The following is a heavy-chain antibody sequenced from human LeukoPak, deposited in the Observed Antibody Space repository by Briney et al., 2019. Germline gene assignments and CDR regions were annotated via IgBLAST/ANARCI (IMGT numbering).Heavy chain of an antibody. CDR3: ARVDCSGGSCYSPMGAFDI. CDR2: IYYSGST. J-gene: IGHJ3*02. Sequence: PSETLSLTCTVSGGSISSYYWSWIRQPPGKGLEWIGYIYYSGSTNYNPSLKSRVTISVDTSKNQFSLKLSPVTAADTAVYYCARVDCSGGSCYSPMGAFDIGGQGTMVTVSS. V-gene: IGHV4-59*01. CDR1: GGSISSYY. D-gene: IGHD2-15*01.